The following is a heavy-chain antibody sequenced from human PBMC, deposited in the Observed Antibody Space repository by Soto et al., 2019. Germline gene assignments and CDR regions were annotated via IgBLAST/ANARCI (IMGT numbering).Heavy chain of an antibody. D-gene: IGHD6-19*01. J-gene: IGHJ4*02. CDR2: IDNSGGST. V-gene: IGHV3-23*01. CDR3: AKGRGSSGWGIDY. CDR1: GFIFYSYA. Sequence: EVQLLDSGGGLVQPGGSLRLSCAASGFIFYSYAMSWVRQAPGKGLEWVSGIDNSGGSTYYADSAKGRFTISRDNSKNTLYLQMNSLRAEDTAVYYGAKGRGSSGWGIDYWGQGTLVTVSS.